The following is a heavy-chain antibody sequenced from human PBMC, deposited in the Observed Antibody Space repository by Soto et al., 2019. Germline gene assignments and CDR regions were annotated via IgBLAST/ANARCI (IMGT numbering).Heavy chain of an antibody. CDR1: GFTFDDYA. CDR3: AKDIGWRFGEWYFDL. V-gene: IGHV3-9*01. Sequence: GGSLRLSCAASGFTFDDYAMHWVRQAPGKGLEWVSGISWNSGSIGYADSVKGRFTISRDNAKNSLYLQMNSLRAEDTALYYCAKDIGWRFGEWYFDLWGRGTLVTVSS. D-gene: IGHD3-10*01. CDR2: ISWNSGSI. J-gene: IGHJ2*01.